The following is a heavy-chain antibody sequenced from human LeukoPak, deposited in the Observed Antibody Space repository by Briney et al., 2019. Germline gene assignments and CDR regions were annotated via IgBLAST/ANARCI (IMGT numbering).Heavy chain of an antibody. V-gene: IGHV3-33*01. CDR1: GFTFSDYG. CDR3: ARGVDYYENSGTIDY. D-gene: IGHD3-22*01. CDR2: IWYDGSNK. J-gene: IGHJ4*02. Sequence: PGKSLRLSCTVSGFTFSDYGMHWVRQPPGKGLEWVAIIWYDGSNKTYEDSVKGRFTISRDNSKNTLYLQMNSLRAEDTAVYYCARGVDYYENSGTIDYWGQGTLVTVSS.